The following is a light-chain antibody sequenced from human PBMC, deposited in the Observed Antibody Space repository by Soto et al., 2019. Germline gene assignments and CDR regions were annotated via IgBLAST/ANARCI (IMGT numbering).Light chain of an antibody. CDR3: SSYSTSFFYV. CDR2: GVT. Sequence: QSVLTQPASVSGSPGQSITTSCTGTSSDIGFYNYVSWYQQYPGKAPNLLIYGVTNRPSGVSYRFSGSKSGSTASLTISGLRDEDEADYYCSSYSTSFFYVFGTGTKVTV. CDR1: SSDIGFYNY. V-gene: IGLV2-14*03. J-gene: IGLJ1*01.